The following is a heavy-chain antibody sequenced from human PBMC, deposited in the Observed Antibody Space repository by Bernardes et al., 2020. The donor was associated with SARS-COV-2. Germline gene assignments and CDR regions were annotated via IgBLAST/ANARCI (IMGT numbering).Heavy chain of an antibody. Sequence: GGSLRLSCAASGFTFSSYSMNWVRQAPGKGLEWVSSISKSSEYIYSADSVKGRFTISRNNAKNSLYLQMNSLRAEDTAVYFCARDSSLAETAMVNPFLFDYWGQGTLVTVSS. D-gene: IGHD5-18*01. V-gene: IGHV3-21*01. J-gene: IGHJ4*02. CDR2: ISKSSEYI. CDR1: GFTFSSYS. CDR3: ARDSSLAETAMVNPFLFDY.